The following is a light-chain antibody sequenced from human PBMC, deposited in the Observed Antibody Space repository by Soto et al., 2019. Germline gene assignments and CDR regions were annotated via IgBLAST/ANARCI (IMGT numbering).Light chain of an antibody. Sequence: IVLTQSPATLSVSPGERVTLSCRASENVGTNLAWYQQRPGQPPRLLIYGSSTRDTGISATFSGSGSRTEFTLTISSLQSEDSAVYYCQQYNNWGLSFGGGTRVEIK. CDR2: GSS. J-gene: IGKJ4*01. CDR3: QQYNNWGLS. V-gene: IGKV3D-15*01. CDR1: ENVGTN.